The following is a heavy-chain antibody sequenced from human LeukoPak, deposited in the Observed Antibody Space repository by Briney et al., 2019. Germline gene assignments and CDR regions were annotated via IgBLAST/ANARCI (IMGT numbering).Heavy chain of an antibody. V-gene: IGHV3-23*01. CDR3: AKATHTVTTYSVDY. CDR1: GFTFSSYA. Sequence: GGSLRLSCAASGFTFSSYAMSWVRQAPGKGLEWVSAISGSGGSTYYADSVKGRFTISRDNSKNTLYLQMNILRAEDTAVYYCAKATHTVTTYSVDYWGQGTLVTVSS. D-gene: IGHD4-11*01. CDR2: ISGSGGST. J-gene: IGHJ4*02.